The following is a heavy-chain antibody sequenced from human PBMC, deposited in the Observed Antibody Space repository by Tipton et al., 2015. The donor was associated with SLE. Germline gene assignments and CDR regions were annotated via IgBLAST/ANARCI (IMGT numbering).Heavy chain of an antibody. D-gene: IGHD6-19*01. V-gene: IGHV4-39*07. CDR3: TRDRILVPGIDY. CDR2: MYYSGST. CDR1: GGSISSGGYY. J-gene: IGHJ4*02. Sequence: TLSLTCTVSGGSISSGGYYWSWIRQPPGKGLEWIGSMYYSGSTYYNPSLKSRVTISVGTSKNQFSLKLSSVTAADTAVYYCTRDRILVPGIDYWGQGSLVTVSS.